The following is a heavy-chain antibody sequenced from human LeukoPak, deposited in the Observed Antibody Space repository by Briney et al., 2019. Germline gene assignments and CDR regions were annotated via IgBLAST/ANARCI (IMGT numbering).Heavy chain of an antibody. D-gene: IGHD4/OR15-4a*01. Sequence: SETLSLTCNVSGGSISGHYWSWIRQPPGKGLEWIGYIYYSGTTSYKPSLRSRVTMSVDTSKNQFSLRLNSVTAADTAAYYCARMGAIAGASANPDHWGQGTLVTVSS. V-gene: IGHV4-59*11. CDR3: ARMGAIAGASANPDH. CDR1: GGSISGHY. CDR2: IYYSGTT. J-gene: IGHJ4*02.